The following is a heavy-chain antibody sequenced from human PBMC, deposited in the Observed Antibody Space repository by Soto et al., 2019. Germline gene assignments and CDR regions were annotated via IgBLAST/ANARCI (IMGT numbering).Heavy chain of an antibody. D-gene: IGHD3-10*01. CDR2: ISYDGIKI. Sequence: GGSLRLSCAASGFTFSDYAMHWVRQAPGKGLEWVAIISYDGIKIYYADSVKGQFTISRDNSKNTLYLQMNSLRVEDTAVYYCARGRGRSYYYGSGSYPDYWGQGT. V-gene: IGHV3-30*04. CDR1: GFTFSDYA. CDR3: ARGRGRSYYYGSGSYPDY. J-gene: IGHJ4*02.